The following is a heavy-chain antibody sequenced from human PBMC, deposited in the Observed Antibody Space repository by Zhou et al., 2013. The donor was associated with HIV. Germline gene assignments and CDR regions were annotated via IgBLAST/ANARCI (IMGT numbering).Heavy chain of an antibody. CDR3: ARDRRVVPAVDSNWFDP. V-gene: IGHV1-69*15. CDR1: GGSFSSYA. CDR2: IIPIFDEA. J-gene: IGHJ5*02. D-gene: IGHD2-2*01. Sequence: QAQLVQSGAEVKKPGSSVKVSCKASGGSFSSYAFSWVRQAPGQGLEWIGRIIPIFDEANYAQRFQNRVTFTADEITSTAYMELSSLTSEDTAIYYCARDRRVVPAVDSNWFDPWGQGTLVTVS.